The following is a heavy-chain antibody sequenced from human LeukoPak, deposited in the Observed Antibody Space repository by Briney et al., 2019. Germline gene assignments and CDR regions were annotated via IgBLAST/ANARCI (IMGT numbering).Heavy chain of an antibody. D-gene: IGHD3-3*01. CDR1: GYTFTSYY. Sequence: ASVKVSCKASGYTFTSYYMHWVRQAPGQGLEWMGIINPSGGSTSYAQKFQGRVTMTRDTSTSTVYMELSSLRSEDTAVYYCARSYVLRFLEWLFGPPDYWGQGTLVTVSS. J-gene: IGHJ4*02. V-gene: IGHV1-46*01. CDR2: INPSGGST. CDR3: ARSYVLRFLEWLFGPPDY.